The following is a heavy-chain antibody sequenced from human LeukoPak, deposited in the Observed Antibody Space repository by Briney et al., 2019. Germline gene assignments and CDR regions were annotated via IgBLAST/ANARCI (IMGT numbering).Heavy chain of an antibody. CDR2: IKPDGSAQ. CDR1: GFSFRSYW. J-gene: IGHJ5*02. CDR3: ANGGTYSSGP. V-gene: IGHV3-7*01. Sequence: PGGSLRLSCAASGFSFRSYWMSWVRQAPGKGLEWVATIKPDGSAQYYVDSVKGRFTISRDNAKNSLFLQINSLRAEDTAVYYCANGGTYSSGPWGQGTLVTVSS. D-gene: IGHD3-22*01.